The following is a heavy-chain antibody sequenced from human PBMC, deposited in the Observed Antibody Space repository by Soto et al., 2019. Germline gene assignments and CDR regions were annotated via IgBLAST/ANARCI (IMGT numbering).Heavy chain of an antibody. Sequence: PSETLSLTCAVSGGSISSSNWWSWVRQPPGKGLEWIGEIYHSGSTNYNPSLKSRVTISVDKSKNQFSLKLSSVTAADTAVYYCARDRHGEGYSYGLFDYWGQGTLVTVSS. CDR2: IYHSGST. CDR1: GGSISSSNW. D-gene: IGHD5-18*01. V-gene: IGHV4-4*02. CDR3: ARDRHGEGYSYGLFDY. J-gene: IGHJ4*02.